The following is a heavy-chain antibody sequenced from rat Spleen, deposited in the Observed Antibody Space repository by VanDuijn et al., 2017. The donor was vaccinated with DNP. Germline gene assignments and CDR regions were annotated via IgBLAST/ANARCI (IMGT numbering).Heavy chain of an antibody. D-gene: IGHD1-4*01. CDR1: GFTFSDYY. CDR3: ARQGPAITTRYFDY. Sequence: EVQLVESGGDLVQPGRSLILSCAASGFTFSDYYMAWVRQAPTEGLECVAYISYHGGSTYYGDSVKGRFTISRDNAKSTLYLQMNSLRSEDMATYYCARQGPAITTRYFDYWGQGVMVTVSS. J-gene: IGHJ2*01. V-gene: IGHV5-22*01. CDR2: ISYHGGST.